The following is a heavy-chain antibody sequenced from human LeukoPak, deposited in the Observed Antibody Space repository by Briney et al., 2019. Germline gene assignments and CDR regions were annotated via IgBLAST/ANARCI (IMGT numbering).Heavy chain of an antibody. CDR3: AKGYYYDSRRFDY. V-gene: IGHV3-23*01. CDR2: ISGSGGSA. Sequence: GGSLRLSCAASGFTFSSYAMSWVRQAPGKELEWVSAISGSGGSAYYADSVKGRFTISRDNSKNTLYLQMNSLRAEDTAVYYCAKGYYYDSRRFDYWGQGTLVTVSS. CDR1: GFTFSSYA. J-gene: IGHJ4*02. D-gene: IGHD3-22*01.